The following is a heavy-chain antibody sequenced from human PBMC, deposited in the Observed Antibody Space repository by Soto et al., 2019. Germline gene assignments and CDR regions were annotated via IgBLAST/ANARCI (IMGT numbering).Heavy chain of an antibody. J-gene: IGHJ5*02. CDR3: ARVGEGYYGSGSYSTRFDP. CDR2: INHSGNT. D-gene: IGHD3-10*01. CDR1: GASLSDNY. Sequence: PSETLSLTCAVYGASLSDNYCNWLRQPPGKGLEWIGEINHSGNTNYNPSLRSRVTISIDTSKNQLSLKLSSVTAADTAVYYCARVGEGYYGSGSYSTRFDPWGQGTLVTVSS. V-gene: IGHV4-34*01.